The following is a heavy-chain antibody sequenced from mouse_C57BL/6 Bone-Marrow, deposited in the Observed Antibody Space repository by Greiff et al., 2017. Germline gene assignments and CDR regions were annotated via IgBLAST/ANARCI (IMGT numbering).Heavy chain of an antibody. CDR2: IDPSDSET. J-gene: IGHJ4*01. D-gene: IGHD2-1*01. Sequence: VQLQQPGAELVRPGSSVKLSCKASGYTFTSYWMHWVKQRPIQGLEWIGNIDPSDSETHYNQKFKDKATLTVDKSSSTAYMQLSSLTSEDSAVYYCARDPLLAYAMDYWGQGTSVTVSS. CDR1: GYTFTSYW. V-gene: IGHV1-52*01. CDR3: ARDPLLAYAMDY.